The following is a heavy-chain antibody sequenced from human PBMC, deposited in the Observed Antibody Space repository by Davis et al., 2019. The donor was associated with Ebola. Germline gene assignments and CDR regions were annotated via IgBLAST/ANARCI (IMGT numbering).Heavy chain of an antibody. CDR1: GGSISSGGYY. D-gene: IGHD5-18*01. CDR3: ARAAKWIQLWSNWYFDL. CDR2: IYYSGST. V-gene: IGHV4-31*03. J-gene: IGHJ2*01. Sequence: SETLSLTCTVSGGSISSGGYYWSWIRQHPGKGLEWIGYIYYSGSTYYNPSLKSRVTISVDTSKNQFSLKLSSVTAADTAVYYCARAAKWIQLWSNWYFDLWGRGTLVTVSS.